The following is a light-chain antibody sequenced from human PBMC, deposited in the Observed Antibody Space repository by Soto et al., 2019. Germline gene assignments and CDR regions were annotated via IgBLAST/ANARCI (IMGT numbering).Light chain of an antibody. CDR2: ASN. CDR3: AAWDDSLSGPV. J-gene: IGLJ2*01. V-gene: IGLV1-44*01. CDR1: SSNIGRNI. Sequence: QSVLTQPPSASGAPGQRVTISCSGGSSNIGRNIVNWFQHLPGTAPKLLFYASNQRPSGVPDRFSGSKSGTSASLAISGLQSEDEPDYFCAAWDDSLSGPVFGGGTKPTVL.